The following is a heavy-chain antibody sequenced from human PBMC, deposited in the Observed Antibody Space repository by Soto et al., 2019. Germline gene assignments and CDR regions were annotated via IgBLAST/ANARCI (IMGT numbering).Heavy chain of an antibody. J-gene: IGHJ1*01. V-gene: IGHV4-39*01. CDR1: GGSISSTTYY. Sequence: PSETLSLTCSVSGGSISSTTYYWGWIRQSPGKGLEWIGSIYYSGNAYYNPSLKSRVTISVDTSKSQFSLKLNSVTAADTAVYYCASQSGFSSGGYHLEYFQRWGQGSLVTVSS. CDR2: IYYSGNA. CDR3: ASQSGFSSGGYHLEYFQR. D-gene: IGHD6-19*01.